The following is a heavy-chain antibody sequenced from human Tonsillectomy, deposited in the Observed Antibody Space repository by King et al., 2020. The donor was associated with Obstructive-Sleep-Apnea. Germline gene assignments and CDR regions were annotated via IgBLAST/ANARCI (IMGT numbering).Heavy chain of an antibody. Sequence: QLVQSGAEVKKPGESLKISCKGSGYSFTTYWIGWVRQMPGKGLEWMAIIYPGDSDTVYSPSFQGQVTFSADTSISTAYLQWSSLKASDTAIYYCARREVTSRGYYFDYWGQGTLVTVSS. CDR2: IYPGDSDT. J-gene: IGHJ4*02. V-gene: IGHV5-51*01. CDR3: ARREVTSRGYYFDY. CDR1: GYSFTTYW. D-gene: IGHD4-17*01.